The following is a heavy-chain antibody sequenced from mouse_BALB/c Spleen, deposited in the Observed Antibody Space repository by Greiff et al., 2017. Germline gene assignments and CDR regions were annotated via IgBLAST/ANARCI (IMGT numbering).Heavy chain of an antibody. CDR1: GFTFSSYG. V-gene: IGHV5-6-3*01. Sequence: EVQLVESGGGLVQPGGSLKLSCAASGFTFSSYGMSWVRQTPDKRLELVATINSNGGSTYYPDSVKGRFTISRDNAKNTLYLQMSSLKSEDTAMYYCARDPPYGNYPWFGYWGQGTLVTVSA. CDR2: INSNGGST. D-gene: IGHD2-1*01. CDR3: ARDPPYGNYPWFGY. J-gene: IGHJ3*01.